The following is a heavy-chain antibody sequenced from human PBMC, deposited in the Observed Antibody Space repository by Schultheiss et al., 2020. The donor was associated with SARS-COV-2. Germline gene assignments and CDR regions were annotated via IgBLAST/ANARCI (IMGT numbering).Heavy chain of an antibody. Sequence: ESLKISCAASGFTLSNYWMHWVRQAPGKGLEWVSSISSSGSTIYSADSVKGRFTISRDNAKNSLSVQMNSLRDEDTAVYYCVRDGRWRYYYDSSAFDYWGQGTLVTVSS. CDR1: GFTLSNYW. CDR3: VRDGRWRYYYDSSAFDY. J-gene: IGHJ4*02. D-gene: IGHD3-22*01. V-gene: IGHV3-48*02. CDR2: ISSSGSTI.